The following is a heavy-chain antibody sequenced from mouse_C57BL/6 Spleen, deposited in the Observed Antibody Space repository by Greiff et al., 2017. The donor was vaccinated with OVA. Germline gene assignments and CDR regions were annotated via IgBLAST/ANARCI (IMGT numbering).Heavy chain of an antibody. J-gene: IGHJ4*01. CDR3: AREGLYYYGSREGDYAMDY. Sequence: QVQLKQSGAELVRPGTSVKVSCTASGYAFPTYLLECVKQRPGQGLSLIGVINPGSGGTNYNEKFKGKATLTADKSSSTAYMQLSSLTSEDSAVYFCAREGLYYYGSREGDYAMDYWGQGTSVTVSS. CDR2: INPGSGGT. CDR1: GYAFPTYL. V-gene: IGHV1-54*01. D-gene: IGHD1-1*01.